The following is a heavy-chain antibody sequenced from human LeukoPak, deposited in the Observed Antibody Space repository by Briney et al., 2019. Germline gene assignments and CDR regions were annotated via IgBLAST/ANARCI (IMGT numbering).Heavy chain of an antibody. CDR1: GFIFSGSS. D-gene: IGHD1-14*01. J-gene: IGHJ4*02. CDR3: AKEQYPGYFDY. Sequence: GSLRLSCAASGFIFSGSSMHWVRQAPGKGLEWVSFIRFDATNKYYADSVKGRFTISRDNSNNTLYLQLNNVRTEDTATYFCAKEQYPGYFDYWGQGTLVTVSS. V-gene: IGHV3-30*02. CDR2: IRFDATNK.